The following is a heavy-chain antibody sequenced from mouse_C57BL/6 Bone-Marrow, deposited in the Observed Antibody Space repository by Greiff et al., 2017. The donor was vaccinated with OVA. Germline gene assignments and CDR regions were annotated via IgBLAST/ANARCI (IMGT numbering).Heavy chain of an antibody. Sequence: DVKLQESGPVLVKPGPSVKISCKASGFTFTDYYMHWVKQSPGKSLEWIGLVYPYNGGTSYNQKFKGKATLTVDTSSSTAYMELNSLTSEDSAVDYCASRCLYGPWFAYWGQGTLVTVSA. CDR2: VYPYNGGT. CDR3: ASRCLYGPWFAY. D-gene: IGHD1-1*02. J-gene: IGHJ3*01. V-gene: IGHV1-36*01. CDR1: GFTFTDYY.